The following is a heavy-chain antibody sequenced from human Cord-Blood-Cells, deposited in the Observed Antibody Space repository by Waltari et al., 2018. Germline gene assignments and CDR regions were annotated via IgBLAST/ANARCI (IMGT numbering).Heavy chain of an antibody. CDR3: VKDPTGEPYFDY. CDR2: ISGIGGST. Sequence: EVQLLESGGGLVQPGGSLRLSCAASGFTFSSYAMSWVRRAPGKGLEWVSGISGIGGSTYNAASVKGRFTISRDNSKNTLYLQMNSLRAEDTAVYYCVKDPTGEPYFDYWGQGTLVTVSS. J-gene: IGHJ4*02. V-gene: IGHV3-23*01. D-gene: IGHD7-27*01. CDR1: GFTFSSYA.